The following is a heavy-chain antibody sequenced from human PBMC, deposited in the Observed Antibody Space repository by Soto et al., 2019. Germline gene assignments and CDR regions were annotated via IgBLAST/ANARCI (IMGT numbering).Heavy chain of an antibody. CDR2: MNPNTVYT. V-gene: IGHV1-8*01. CDR1: GYTFISSD. J-gene: IGHJ4*02. CDR3: AKKHSGSSLAY. D-gene: IGHD6-6*01. Sequence: QVQLVQSGAEVKKPGASAKVSCKTSGYTFISSDINCVRQAPGQGLEWLGLMNPNTVYTESAGKFQDRVTMTRDVSIHTAYLELSGLTSDDTAVYFCAKKHSGSSLAYWGQGSLVSVSS.